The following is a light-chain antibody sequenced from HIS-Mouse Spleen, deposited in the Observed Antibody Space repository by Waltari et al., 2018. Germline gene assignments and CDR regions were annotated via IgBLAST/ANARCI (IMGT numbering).Light chain of an antibody. Sequence: SYELTQPPSLSVSPGQTASITCSGDKVGDKYACWYQQKPGQSPVLVIYQDRKRPSGIPERFSGSNSGNTATLTISGTQAMDEADYYCQAWDSSTYVFGTGTKVTVL. CDR2: QDR. CDR3: QAWDSSTYV. CDR1: KVGDKY. V-gene: IGLV3-1*01. J-gene: IGLJ1*01.